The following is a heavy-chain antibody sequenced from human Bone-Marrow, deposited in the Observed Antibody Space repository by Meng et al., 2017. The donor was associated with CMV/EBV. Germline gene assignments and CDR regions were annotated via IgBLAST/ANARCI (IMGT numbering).Heavy chain of an antibody. V-gene: IGHV3-9*01. CDR1: GFTFSSYS. J-gene: IGHJ3*02. CDR2: ISWNGGRR. Sequence: GGSLRLSCAASGFTFSSYSMNWVRQAPGRGLEWVSGISWNGGRRDYADSVKGRFTISRDNAKNSLYLQMNSLRPDDTAFYYCAKDSGLGDCTNGVCTAFDIWGQGTMVTVSS. D-gene: IGHD2-8*01. CDR3: AKDSGLGDCTNGVCTAFDI.